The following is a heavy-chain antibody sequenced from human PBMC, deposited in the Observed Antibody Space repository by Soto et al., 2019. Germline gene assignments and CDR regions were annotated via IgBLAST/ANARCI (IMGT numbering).Heavy chain of an antibody. CDR2: IKGDGSDK. D-gene: IGHD3-10*01. CDR3: ARDWTAGSYDF. J-gene: IGHJ4*02. V-gene: IGHV3-7*03. CDR1: GFSFSDYY. Sequence: LRLSCAASGFSFSDYYMSWVRQAPGKGLEWVANIKGDGSDKYYLDSVKGRFTVSRDNPRNSLFLQMNSLRAEDTAFYYCARDWTAGSYDFWGQGTLVTVSS.